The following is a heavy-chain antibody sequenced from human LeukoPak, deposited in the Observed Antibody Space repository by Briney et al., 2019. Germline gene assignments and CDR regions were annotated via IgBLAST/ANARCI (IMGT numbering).Heavy chain of an antibody. D-gene: IGHD3-22*01. J-gene: IGHJ4*02. CDR2: IRYDGSNK. Sequence: GGSLRLSCAASGFTFSSYGMHWVRQAPGKGLEWVAFIRYDGSNKYYADSVKGRFTISRDNSKNTLYLQMNSLRAEDTAVYYCAKDRDSSGFAPYFDYWGQGILVTVSS. V-gene: IGHV3-30*02. CDR3: AKDRDSSGFAPYFDY. CDR1: GFTFSSYG.